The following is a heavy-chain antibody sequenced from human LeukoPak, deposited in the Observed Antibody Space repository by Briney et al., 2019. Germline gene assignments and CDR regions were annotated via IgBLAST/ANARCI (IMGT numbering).Heavy chain of an antibody. D-gene: IGHD3-22*01. CDR3: AREPGDSSGYYPPVCWYFDL. Sequence: SLKVSCKTSGYTFSSYAISWVRQAPGQGLEWMGGIIPIFGTANYAQKFQGRVTITTDESTSTAYMELSSLRSEDTAVYYCAREPGDSSGYYPPVCWYFDLWGRGTLVTVSS. V-gene: IGHV1-69*05. CDR2: IIPIFGTA. J-gene: IGHJ2*01. CDR1: GYTFSSYA.